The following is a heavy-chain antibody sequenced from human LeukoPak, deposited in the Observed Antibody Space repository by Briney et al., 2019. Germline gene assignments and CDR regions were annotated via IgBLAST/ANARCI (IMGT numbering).Heavy chain of an antibody. V-gene: IGHV4-59*01. CDR3: ARGIIAATNVLYFDY. Sequence: SETLSLTRTVSGGSISNYYWNWIRQPPGKGLEWIGYIYYSGTTNYNPSLKSRVTISLATSKNQFSLKLSSVTAADTAVYYCARGIIAATNVLYFDYWGQGTLVAVSS. J-gene: IGHJ4*02. CDR2: IYYSGTT. CDR1: GGSISNYY. D-gene: IGHD6-13*01.